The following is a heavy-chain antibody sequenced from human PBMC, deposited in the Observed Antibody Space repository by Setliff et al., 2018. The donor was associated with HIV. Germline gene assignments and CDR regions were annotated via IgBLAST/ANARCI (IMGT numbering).Heavy chain of an antibody. CDR3: ARVPVSNYYYYMDV. Sequence: ASVKVSCKASGFTLNSYGITWVRQAPGQGLEWVGSISASGINTNYTQGRVTMTTDISTSTAYMELRSLRSADSAVYYCARVPVSNYYYYMDVWGKGTTVTVSS. J-gene: IGHJ6*03. CDR2: ISASGINT. CDR1: GFTLNSYG. V-gene: IGHV1-18*01.